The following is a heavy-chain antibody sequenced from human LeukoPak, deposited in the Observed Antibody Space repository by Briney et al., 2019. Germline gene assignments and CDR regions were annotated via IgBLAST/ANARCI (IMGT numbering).Heavy chain of an antibody. D-gene: IGHD3-3*01. CDR2: ISAYNGNT. J-gene: IGHJ4*02. CDR3: ARSSRGFWSGYFDY. V-gene: IGHV1-18*01. Sequence: RASVKVSCKASGYTFSSYGISWVRQAPGQGLEWMGWISAYNGNTNYAQKLQGRVSMTTDTSTNTAYMELRSLGSDDTAVYYCARSSRGFWSGYFDYWGQGTLVTVSS. CDR1: GYTFSSYG.